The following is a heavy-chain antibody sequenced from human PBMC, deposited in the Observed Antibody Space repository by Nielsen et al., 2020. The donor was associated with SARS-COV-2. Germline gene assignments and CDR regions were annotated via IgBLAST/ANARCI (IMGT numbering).Heavy chain of an antibody. CDR3: ARDNPFTVWFGELTGRNAMDV. V-gene: IGHV3-21*01. CDR2: ISSSSSYI. J-gene: IGHJ6*02. D-gene: IGHD3-10*01. CDR1: GFTFSGYS. Sequence: GESLKISCAASGFTFSGYSMNWVRQAPGKGLEWVSSISSSSSYIYYADSVKGRFTISRDNAKNSLYLQMNSLRAEDTAVYYCARDNPFTVWFGELTGRNAMDVWGQGTTVTVSS.